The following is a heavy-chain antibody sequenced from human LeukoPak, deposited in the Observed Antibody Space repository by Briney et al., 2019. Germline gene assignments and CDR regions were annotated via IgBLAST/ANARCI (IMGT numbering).Heavy chain of an antibody. Sequence: PSQTLSLTCTVSGGSISSGDYYWSWIRQPPGKGLEWIGYIYYSGSTYYNPSLKSRVTISVDTSKNQFSLKLSSVTAADTAVYYCARVLQLVRMYWSDPWGQGTLVTVSS. CDR1: GGSISSGDYY. D-gene: IGHD6-6*01. CDR3: ARVLQLVRMYWSDP. CDR2: IYYSGST. V-gene: IGHV4-30-4*01. J-gene: IGHJ5*02.